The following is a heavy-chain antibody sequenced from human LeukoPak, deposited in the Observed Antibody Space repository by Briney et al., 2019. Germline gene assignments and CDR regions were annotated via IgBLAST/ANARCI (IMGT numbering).Heavy chain of an antibody. J-gene: IGHJ6*03. D-gene: IGHD5-12*01. CDR2: ISNGGSTT. Sequence: GGSLRLSCAASGFTFSRYEMNWFRQAPGKGLEWVAYISNGGSTTYYADSVRGRFTISRDNAKNSMYLQMNSLRAEDTAVYYCAKAADDIVATTINYYYYYMDVWGKGTTVTVSS. CDR3: AKAADDIVATTINYYYYYMDV. V-gene: IGHV3-48*03. CDR1: GFTFSRYE.